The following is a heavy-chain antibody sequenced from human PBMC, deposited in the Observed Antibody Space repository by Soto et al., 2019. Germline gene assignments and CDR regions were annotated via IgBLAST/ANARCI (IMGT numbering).Heavy chain of an antibody. J-gene: IGHJ6*03. V-gene: IGHV3-9*01. CDR1: GFTFDDYA. Sequence: EVQLVESGGGLVQPGRSLRLSCAASGFTFDDYAMHWVRQAPGKGLEWVSGISWYSGSIGYADSVKGRFTISRDNAKNSLYLQMNSLRAEDTALYYCARSDYYYYYMDVWGKGTTVTVSS. CDR3: ARSDYYYYYMDV. CDR2: ISWYSGSI.